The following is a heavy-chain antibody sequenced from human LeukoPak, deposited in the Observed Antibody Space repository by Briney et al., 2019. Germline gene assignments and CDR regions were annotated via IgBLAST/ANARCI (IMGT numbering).Heavy chain of an antibody. CDR3: ARGPGMKAFDY. CDR1: GLTVSSNY. J-gene: IGHJ4*02. CDR2: ICSGGST. Sequence: GGSLRLSCAASGLTVSSNYMSCVRQAPGKGLEWVSGICSGGSTYYADSVKGRFTLSRDNSKNTLYLQMNLLRAEDTAVYYCARGPGMKAFDYWGQGTLVTVSS. D-gene: IGHD1-26*01. V-gene: IGHV3-53*01.